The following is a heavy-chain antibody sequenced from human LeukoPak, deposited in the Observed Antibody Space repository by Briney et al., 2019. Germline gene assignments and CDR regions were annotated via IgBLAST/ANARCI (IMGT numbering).Heavy chain of an antibody. V-gene: IGHV3-74*01. CDR2: ISNDGSGR. CDR1: GFMFTNYW. D-gene: IGHD6-13*01. J-gene: IGHJ4*01. Sequence: QPGGSLRLSCEASGFMFTNYWMHWVRQGQGKGLVWVSRISNDGSGRHYADSVKGRFTISRDNSKSIMYLQMNSLRAEDTAVYYCASASSHRIAAGGDYWGHGTLVTVSS. CDR3: ASASSHRIAAGGDY.